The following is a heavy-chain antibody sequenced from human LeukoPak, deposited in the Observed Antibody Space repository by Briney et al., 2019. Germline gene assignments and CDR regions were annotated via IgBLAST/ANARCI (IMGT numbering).Heavy chain of an antibody. CDR2: IYYSGST. CDR3: ARASGFYGVGYYGMDV. D-gene: IGHD4-17*01. J-gene: IGHJ6*02. Sequence: SETLSLTCTVSGGFISSYYWSWIRQPPGKGLEWIGYIYYSGSTNYNPSLKSRVAISVDTSKNQFSLKLSSVTAADTAVYYCARASGFYGVGYYGMDVWGQGTTVTVSS. CDR1: GGFISSYY. V-gene: IGHV4-59*01.